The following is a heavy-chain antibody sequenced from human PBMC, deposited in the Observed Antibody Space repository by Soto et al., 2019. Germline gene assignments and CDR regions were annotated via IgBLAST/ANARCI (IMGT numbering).Heavy chain of an antibody. V-gene: IGHV4-34*01. CDR2: INHSGST. CDR3: ARGRPREQQLVRAFDY. J-gene: IGHJ4*02. Sequence: PSETLSLTCAVYGGSFSGYYLSWIRQPPGKGLEWIGEINHSGSTNYNPSLKSRVTISVDTSKNQFSLKLSSVTAADTAVYYCARGRPREQQLVRAFDYWGQGTLVTVSS. CDR1: GGSFSGYY. D-gene: IGHD6-13*01.